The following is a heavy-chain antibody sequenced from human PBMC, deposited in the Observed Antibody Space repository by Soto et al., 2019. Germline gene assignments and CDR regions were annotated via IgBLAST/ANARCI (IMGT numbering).Heavy chain of an antibody. V-gene: IGHV1-69*13. CDR1: GGTFSSYA. CDR2: IIPIFGTA. CDR3: ARPSLNEWGPKYYYYGMDV. J-gene: IGHJ6*02. D-gene: IGHD1-26*01. Sequence: SVKVSCKASGGTFSSYAISWVRQAPGQGLEWMGGIIPIFGTANYAQKFQGRVTITADESTSTAYMELSSLRSEDTAVYYCARPSLNEWGPKYYYYGMDVWGQGTTVTVSS.